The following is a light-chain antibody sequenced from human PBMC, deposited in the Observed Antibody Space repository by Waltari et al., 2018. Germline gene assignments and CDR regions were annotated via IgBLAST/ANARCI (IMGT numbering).Light chain of an antibody. Sequence: WNQHCPGKAPKFVIYDVTRRPSVVSDRFAGTESGKTASLTISGLQAEDDADYHCSSYTSTVAWVFGGGTKLTVL. CDR3: SSYTSTVAWV. V-gene: IGLV2-14*03. J-gene: IGLJ3*02. CDR2: DVT.